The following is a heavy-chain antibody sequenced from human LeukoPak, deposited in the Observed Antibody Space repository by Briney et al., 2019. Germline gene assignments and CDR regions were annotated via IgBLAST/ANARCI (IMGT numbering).Heavy chain of an antibody. D-gene: IGHD7-27*01. J-gene: IGHJ4*02. CDR2: IKQDGSEK. CDR1: GGSISSYY. CDR3: AKGSNWGGDY. Sequence: PSETLSLTCTVSGGSISSYYWSWVRQAPGKGLEWVANIKQDGSEKYYVDSVKGRFTISRDNAKNSLYLQMNSLRAEDTAVYYCAKGSNWGGDYWGQGTLITVSS. V-gene: IGHV3-7*01.